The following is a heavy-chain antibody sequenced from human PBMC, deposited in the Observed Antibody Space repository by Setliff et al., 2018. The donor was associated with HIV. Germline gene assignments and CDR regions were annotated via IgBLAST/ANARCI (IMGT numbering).Heavy chain of an antibody. J-gene: IGHJ4*02. CDR3: IIAYSSGWLAPMGFDS. CDR1: GGSISSRSYY. CDR2: IYYSGST. D-gene: IGHD6-19*01. Sequence: PSETLSLTCTVSGGSISSRSYYWGWIRQPPGKGLEWIGSIYYSGSTYYNPSLKSRATISVDMSKNQFSLRLSSVTAADTAVYYCIIAYSSGWLAPMGFDSWGQGTLVTVSS. V-gene: IGHV4-39*01.